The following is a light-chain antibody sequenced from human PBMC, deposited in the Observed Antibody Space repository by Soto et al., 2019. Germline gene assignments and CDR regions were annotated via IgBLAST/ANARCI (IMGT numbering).Light chain of an antibody. V-gene: IGKV3-11*01. CDR2: GAS. J-gene: IGKJ5*01. CDR1: QSVSRN. CDR3: QQRSNWTIT. Sequence: EVVMTQSPGPLSVSPGERATLSCRASQSVSRNLAWYQQKPGQAPRLIIYGASTRATGIPARFSGSGSGTDCTITISSLEKEDFAVYDGQQRSNWTITFGQGTRLEI.